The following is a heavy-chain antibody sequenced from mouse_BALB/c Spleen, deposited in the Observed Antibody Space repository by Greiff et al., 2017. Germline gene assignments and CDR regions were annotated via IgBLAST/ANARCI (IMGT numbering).Heavy chain of an antibody. J-gene: IGHJ2*01. V-gene: IGHV1-69*02. D-gene: IGHD2-1*01. CDR2: IYPSDSYT. Sequence: VQLQQPGAELVRPGASVKLSCKASGYTFTSYWINWVKQRPGQGLEWIGNIYPSDSYTNYNQKFKDKATLTVDKSSSTAYMQLSSPTSEDSAVYYCTRGGNYPFDYWGQGTTLTVSS. CDR1: GYTFTSYW. CDR3: TRGGNYPFDY.